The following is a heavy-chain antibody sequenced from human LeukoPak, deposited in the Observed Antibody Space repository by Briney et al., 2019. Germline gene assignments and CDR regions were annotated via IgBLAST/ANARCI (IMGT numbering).Heavy chain of an antibody. CDR1: GFTFDDYA. V-gene: IGHV3-43*02. D-gene: IGHD5-24*01. CDR3: VREQFSHTSNYFDN. Sequence: GGSLRLSCAASGFTFDDYAMHWVRQVPGRGLEWVSLISGDAVSSFYTDSVKGRFTISRDNNNSSLSLQMRRLTTEDTAFYYCVREQFSHTSNYFDNWGQGILVTVSS. CDR2: ISGDAVSS. J-gene: IGHJ4*02.